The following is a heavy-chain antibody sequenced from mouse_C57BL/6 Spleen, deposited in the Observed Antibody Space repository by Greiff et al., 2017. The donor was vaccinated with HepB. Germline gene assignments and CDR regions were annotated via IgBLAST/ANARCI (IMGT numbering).Heavy chain of an antibody. CDR2: IDPENGDT. J-gene: IGHJ2*01. Sequence: EVQLQQSGAELVRPGASVKLSCTASGFNIKDDYMHWVKQRPEQGLEWIGWIDPENGDTEYASKFQGKATITADTSSNTAYLQLSSLTSEDTAVYNCTTFYGSSLYYFDYWGQGTTLTVSS. CDR1: GFNIKDDY. V-gene: IGHV14-4*01. D-gene: IGHD1-1*01. CDR3: TTFYGSSLYYFDY.